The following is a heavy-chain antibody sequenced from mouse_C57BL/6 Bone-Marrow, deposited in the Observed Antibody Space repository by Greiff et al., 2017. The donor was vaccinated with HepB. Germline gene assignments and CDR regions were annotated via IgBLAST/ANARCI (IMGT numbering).Heavy chain of an antibody. D-gene: IGHD1-1*01. Sequence: EVQSVESGPELVKPGASVKISCKASGYSFTDYNMNWVKQSNGKSLEWIGVINPNYGTTSYNQKFKGKATLTVDQSSSTAYMQLNSLTSEDSAVYYCARGGTTVVARDYFDYWGQGTTLTVSS. V-gene: IGHV1-39*01. CDR3: ARGGTTVVARDYFDY. CDR1: GYSFTDYN. J-gene: IGHJ2*01. CDR2: INPNYGTT.